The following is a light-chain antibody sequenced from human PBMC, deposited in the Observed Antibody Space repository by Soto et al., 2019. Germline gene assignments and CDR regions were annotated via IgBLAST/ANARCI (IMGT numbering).Light chain of an antibody. CDR2: SNN. CDR1: SSNIGSNY. V-gene: IGLV1-47*02. Sequence: QSVLTQPPSASGTPGQRVTISCSGSSSNIGSNYVYWYQQLPGTAPKLLIYSNNQRPSGVPDRFSGSKSGTSASLAISGLRSEDEADYYCAAWDDSLRDWVFGGGTKVTVL. J-gene: IGLJ3*02. CDR3: AAWDDSLRDWV.